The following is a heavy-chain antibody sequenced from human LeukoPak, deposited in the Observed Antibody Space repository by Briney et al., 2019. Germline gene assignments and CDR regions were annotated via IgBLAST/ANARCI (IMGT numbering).Heavy chain of an antibody. CDR1: GGSISSYY. D-gene: IGHD6-13*01. V-gene: IGHV4-59*01. J-gene: IGHJ4*02. CDR2: IYYSGST. Sequence: SETLSLTCTVSGGSISSYYWSWIRQPPGKGLEWIGYIYYSGSTNYNPSLKSRVTISVDTFKNQFSLKLSSVTAADTAVYYCARAPGIAAVGFDYWGQGTLVTVSS. CDR3: ARAPGIAAVGFDY.